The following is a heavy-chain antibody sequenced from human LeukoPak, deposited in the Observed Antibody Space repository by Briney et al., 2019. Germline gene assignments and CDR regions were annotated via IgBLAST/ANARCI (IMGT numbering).Heavy chain of an antibody. CDR3: AKDMEGYYYDSSGWNWFDP. V-gene: IGHV3-30*02. D-gene: IGHD3-22*01. J-gene: IGHJ5*02. CDR1: GFTFSSYG. CDR2: IRYDGSNK. Sequence: GGSLRLSCAASGFTFSSYGMHWVRQAPGKGLEWVAFIRYDGSNKYYADSVKGRFTISRDNSKNTLYLQMNSLRAEDTAVYYCAKDMEGYYYDSSGWNWFDPWGQGTLVTVSS.